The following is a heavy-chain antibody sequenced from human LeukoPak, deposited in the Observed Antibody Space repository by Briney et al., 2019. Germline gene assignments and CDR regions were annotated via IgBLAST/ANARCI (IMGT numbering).Heavy chain of an antibody. Sequence: PGGSLRLSCAASGFTFGSHIMNWVRQAPGKGLEWVSSISSSSSYIYYADSVKGRFTISRDNAKNSLYLQMNSPRAEDTAVYYCARDGGYSYPHIDYWGQGTLVTVSS. CDR2: ISSSSSYI. CDR3: ARDGGYSYPHIDY. D-gene: IGHD5-18*01. J-gene: IGHJ4*02. V-gene: IGHV3-21*01. CDR1: GFTFGSHI.